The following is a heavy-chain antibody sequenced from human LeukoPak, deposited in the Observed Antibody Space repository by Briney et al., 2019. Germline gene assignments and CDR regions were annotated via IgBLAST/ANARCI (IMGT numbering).Heavy chain of an antibody. V-gene: IGHV1-69*13. J-gene: IGHJ4*02. D-gene: IGHD6-13*01. CDR2: IIPIFGTA. Sequence: SVKVSCKASGGTFSSYAISWVRQAPGQGLEWMGGIIPIFGTANYAQKFQGRVTITADESTSTAYMELSSLRSEDTAVYYCARDGRAAGSSSFDYWGQGTLVTVSS. CDR3: ARDGRAAGSSSFDY. CDR1: GGTFSSYA.